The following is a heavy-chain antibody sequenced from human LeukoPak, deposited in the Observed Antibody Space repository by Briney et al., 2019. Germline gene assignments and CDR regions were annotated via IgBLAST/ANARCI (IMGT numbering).Heavy chain of an antibody. V-gene: IGHV4-59*01. Sequence: SETLSLTCTVSGGSISSYYWSWLRQPPGKGLEWIGYIYYSGSTNYNPSPKSRVTISVDTSKNQFSLKLRSVTAADTAVYYCARYTAMVAFHAHGFDIWGKGTMVTVS. J-gene: IGHJ3*02. CDR1: GGSISSYY. D-gene: IGHD5-18*01. CDR2: IYYSGST. CDR3: ARYTAMVAFHAHGFDI.